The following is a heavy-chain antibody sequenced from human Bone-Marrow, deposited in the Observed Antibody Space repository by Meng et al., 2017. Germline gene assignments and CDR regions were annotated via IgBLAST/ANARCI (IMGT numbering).Heavy chain of an antibody. CDR3: ARGSWLQLWLQDY. J-gene: IGHJ4*02. V-gene: IGHV4-34*01. Sequence: QVQLQQVGPGLLKPSETLSLTCAVYGGSFSGNYWGWIRQPPGKGLEWIGEINHSGSTNYNPSLKSRVTISVDTSKNQFSLKLSSVTAADTAVYYCARGSWLQLWLQDYWGQGTLVTVSS. D-gene: IGHD5-18*01. CDR2: INHSGST. CDR1: GGSFSGNY.